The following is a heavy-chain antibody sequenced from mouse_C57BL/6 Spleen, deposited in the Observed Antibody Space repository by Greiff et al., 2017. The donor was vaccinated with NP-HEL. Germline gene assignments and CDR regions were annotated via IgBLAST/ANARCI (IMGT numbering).Heavy chain of an antibody. CDR1: GYSITSGYY. CDR3: AREWLLRGYAMDY. V-gene: IGHV3-6*01. J-gene: IGHJ4*01. D-gene: IGHD2-3*01. Sequence: DVKLQESGPGLVKPSQSLSLTCSVTGYSITSGYYWNWIRQFPGNKLEWMGYISYDGSNNYNPSLKNRISITRDTSKNQFFLKLNSVTTEDTATYYCAREWLLRGYAMDYWGQGTSVTVSS. CDR2: ISYDGSN.